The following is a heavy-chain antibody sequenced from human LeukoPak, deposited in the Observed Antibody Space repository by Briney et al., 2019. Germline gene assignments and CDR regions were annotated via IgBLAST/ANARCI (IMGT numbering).Heavy chain of an antibody. J-gene: IGHJ3*02. V-gene: IGHV3-74*01. CDR3: ARVRRYYDTTGSDDAFDI. D-gene: IGHD3-22*01. CDR1: GFTFSSYS. CDR2: INTDGTNT. Sequence: GGSLRLSCAASGFTFSSYSMNWVRQAPGKGLVWVSRINTDGTNTNYADSVKGRLTISRDNTKNTLYLQMNSLRAEDTAVYYCARVRRYYDTTGSDDAFDIWGQGTMVTVSS.